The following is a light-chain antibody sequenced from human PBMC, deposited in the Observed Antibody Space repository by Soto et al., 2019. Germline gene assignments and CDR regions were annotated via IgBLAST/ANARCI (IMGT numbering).Light chain of an antibody. CDR3: SSYTSSSNYV. J-gene: IGLJ1*01. Sequence: QSALTQPASVSGSPGQSITISCTGTSSDVGAYNYVSWYQQHPGKAPKLIIYEVSNRPSGVSNHFSGSKSGNTASLTISGLQAEDEADYYCSSYTSSSNYVLGDGTKVTV. CDR2: EVS. V-gene: IGLV2-14*01. CDR1: SSDVGAYNY.